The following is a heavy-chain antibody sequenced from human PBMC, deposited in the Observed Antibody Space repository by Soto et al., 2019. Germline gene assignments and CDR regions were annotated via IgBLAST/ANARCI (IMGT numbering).Heavy chain of an antibody. V-gene: IGHV5-51*01. J-gene: IGHJ6*02. CDR1: GYSFTNYW. CDR2: IYPGDSDT. CDR3: ARPRSGSYRLDYYGMDV. Sequence: GESLNISCKGSGYSFTNYWIAWVRQMPGKGLEWMGIIYPGDSDTRYSPSFQGQVTISADKSISTAYLQWRSLRASDTAMYYCARPRSGSYRLDYYGMDVWGQGTSVTVS. D-gene: IGHD3-10*01.